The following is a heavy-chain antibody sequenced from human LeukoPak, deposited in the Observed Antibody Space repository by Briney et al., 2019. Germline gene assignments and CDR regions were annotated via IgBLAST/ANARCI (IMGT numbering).Heavy chain of an antibody. J-gene: IGHJ4*02. CDR3: ARASEGIGYFDT. V-gene: IGHV4-59*01. Sequence: SETLSLTCTVSGASFSNDYWSWVRQAPGKGLEWIGYIYHNGRTSYNPSLKSRLTMSIETSQKQFSLQLISVTAADTAIYYCARASEGIGYFDTWGRGSLITVSS. CDR1: GASFSNDY. D-gene: IGHD3-16*01. CDR2: IYHNGRT.